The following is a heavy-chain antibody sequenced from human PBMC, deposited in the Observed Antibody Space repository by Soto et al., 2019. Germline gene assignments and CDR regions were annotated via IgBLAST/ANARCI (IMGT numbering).Heavy chain of an antibody. CDR1: GFTFDDYA. Sequence: EVQLVESGGGLVQPGRSLRLSCAASGFTFDDYAMHWVRQAPGKGLGWVSGISWNSGSIGYADSVKGRFTISRDNAKNSLYLQMNSLRAEDTALYYCATAADTAMVEPFDYWGQGTLVTVSS. V-gene: IGHV3-9*01. D-gene: IGHD5-18*01. CDR3: ATAADTAMVEPFDY. CDR2: ISWNSGSI. J-gene: IGHJ4*02.